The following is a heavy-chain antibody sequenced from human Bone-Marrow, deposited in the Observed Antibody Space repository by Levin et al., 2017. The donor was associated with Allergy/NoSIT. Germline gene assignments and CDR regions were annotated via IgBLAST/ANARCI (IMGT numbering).Heavy chain of an antibody. V-gene: IGHV3-9*01. CDR2: ITWNSDNI. J-gene: IGHJ4*02. CDR1: GFTFDDFG. Sequence: GGSLRLSCTASGFTFDDFGMHWVRQVPGKGLEWVSGITWNSDNIGYADSVKGRFTISRDNAKNSLYLQMNSLRPEDTAVYYCAKVRKGAAGTGFLDSWGQGTLVTVSS. D-gene: IGHD6-13*01. CDR3: AKVRKGAAGTGFLDS.